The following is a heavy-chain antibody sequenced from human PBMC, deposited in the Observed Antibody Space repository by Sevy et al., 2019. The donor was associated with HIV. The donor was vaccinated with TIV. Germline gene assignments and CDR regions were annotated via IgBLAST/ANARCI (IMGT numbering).Heavy chain of an antibody. Sequence: GGSLRLSCIASGSTVNPYAMSWVRQAPGKGLEWVATISFDGSNEHYADSVKGRFTISRDNSKNSLFLQMNSLRADDSAVYYCALERLSSAVAEYFHNWGQGTLVTVSS. D-gene: IGHD1-1*01. J-gene: IGHJ1*01. V-gene: IGHV3-30-3*01. CDR3: ALERLSSAVAEYFHN. CDR2: ISFDGSNE. CDR1: GSTVNPYA.